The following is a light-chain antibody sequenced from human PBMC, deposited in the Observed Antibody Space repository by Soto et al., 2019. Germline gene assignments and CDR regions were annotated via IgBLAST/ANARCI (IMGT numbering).Light chain of an antibody. V-gene: IGKV3-11*01. CDR1: QSVSSY. J-gene: IGKJ1*01. CDR2: DAS. CDR3: QQRSNWPWT. Sequence: EIVLAQSPATLSLSPGERATLSCRASQSVSSYLAWYQQKPGQAPRLLIYDASNRATGIPARLSGGGSGTDFTLTISSLEPEDFAVYYCQQRSNWPWTFGQGTKVDIK.